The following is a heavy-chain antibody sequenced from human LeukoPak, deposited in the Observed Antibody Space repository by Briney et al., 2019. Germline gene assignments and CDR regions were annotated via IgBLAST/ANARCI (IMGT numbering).Heavy chain of an antibody. Sequence: GGSLRLSCAVSGFTVSSYAMHWVRQAPGKGLEWVSYISSSSSTIYYADSVKGRFTISRDNAKDSLYLQMNSLRDEDTAVYYCASAGSGLYWGQGTLVTVSS. CDR3: ASAGSGLY. CDR2: ISSSSSTI. V-gene: IGHV3-48*02. D-gene: IGHD6-19*01. J-gene: IGHJ4*02. CDR1: GFTVSSYA.